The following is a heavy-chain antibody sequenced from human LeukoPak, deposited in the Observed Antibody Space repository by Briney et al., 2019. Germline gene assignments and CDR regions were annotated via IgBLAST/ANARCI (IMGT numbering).Heavy chain of an antibody. CDR2: IYYSVST. D-gene: IGHD3-10*02. J-gene: IGHJ5*02. V-gene: IGHV4-59*01. CDR3: ARVSLFGELLGWFDP. CDR1: GGSTSSYY. Sequence: PSETLSLTCTVSGGSTSSYYWSWIRQPPRKSLEWIGYIYYSVSTNYNPSPKSRVTISLDASKTRFSLKLSSVTAADTAVYYCARVSLFGELLGWFDPCGEGALVTVSS.